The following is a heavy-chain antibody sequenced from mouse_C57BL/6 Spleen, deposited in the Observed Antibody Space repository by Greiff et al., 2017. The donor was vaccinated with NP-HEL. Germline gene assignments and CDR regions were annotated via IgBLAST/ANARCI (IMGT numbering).Heavy chain of an antibody. D-gene: IGHD1-1*01. CDR3: ARERDGSSYAYAMDY. CDR1: GYTFTDYY. V-gene: IGHV1-19*01. J-gene: IGHJ4*01. CDR2: INPYNGGT. Sequence: VQLQQSGPVLVKPGASVKMSCKASGYTFTDYYMNWVKQSHGKSLEWIGVINPYNGGTSYNQEFKGKATLTVDKSSSTAYMELNSLTSEDSAVYYCARERDGSSYAYAMDYWGQGTSVTVSS.